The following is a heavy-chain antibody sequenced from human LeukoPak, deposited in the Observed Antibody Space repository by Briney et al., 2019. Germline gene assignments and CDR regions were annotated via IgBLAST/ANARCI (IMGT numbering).Heavy chain of an antibody. Sequence: SQTLSLTCTVSGGSISSGDYCWGWIRQPPGKGLEWIGYIYCSGSTYYDPSLKSRFTISVDTSKNQFSLKLSSVTAADTAVYYCASLTGGYYDSSGYLVAWGQGTLVTVSS. D-gene: IGHD3-22*01. V-gene: IGHV4-30-4*01. J-gene: IGHJ5*02. CDR2: IYCSGST. CDR1: GGSISSGDYC. CDR3: ASLTGGYYDSSGYLVA.